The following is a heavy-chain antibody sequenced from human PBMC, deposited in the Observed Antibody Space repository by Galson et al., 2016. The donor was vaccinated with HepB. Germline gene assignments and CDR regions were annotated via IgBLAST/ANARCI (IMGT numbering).Heavy chain of an antibody. CDR3: ARGSDPYEFWSGTQYYFDY. D-gene: IGHD3-3*01. CDR1: GFPFSTYN. Sequence: SLRLSCAASGFPFSTYNIHWVRQAPGKGLEWVSYISSSSSTIYYADSVQGRFTISRDNAKNSLYLQLNSLRDGDTAVYYRARGSDPYEFWSGTQYYFDYWGQGTLVTVSS. CDR2: ISSSSSTI. V-gene: IGHV3-48*02. J-gene: IGHJ4*02.